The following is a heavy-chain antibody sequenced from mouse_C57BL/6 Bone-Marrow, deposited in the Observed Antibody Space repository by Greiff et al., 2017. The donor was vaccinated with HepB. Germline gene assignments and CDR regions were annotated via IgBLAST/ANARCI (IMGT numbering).Heavy chain of an antibody. D-gene: IGHD2-3*01. CDR1: GFTFSNYW. CDR3: TGNSDGYSRYFDY. V-gene: IGHV6-3*01. J-gene: IGHJ2*01. Sequence: DVMLVESGGGLVQPGGSMKLSCVASGFTFSNYWMNWVRQSPEKGLEWVAQIRLKCDNYATHYAESVQGRFTISRDDSKSSVYLQMNNLRAEDTVIYYYTGNSDGYSRYFDYWGQGTTLTVSS. CDR2: IRLKCDNYAT.